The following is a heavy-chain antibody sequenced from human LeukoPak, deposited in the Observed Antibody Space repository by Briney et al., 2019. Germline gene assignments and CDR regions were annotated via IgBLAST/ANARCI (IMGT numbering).Heavy chain of an antibody. D-gene: IGHD3-9*01. V-gene: IGHV1-8*01. J-gene: IGHJ6*03. CDR3: ERGLVILNGYYIGDYMDV. CDR1: GYTFTSYD. CDR2: MNPNSGNT. Sequence: ASVKVSCKASGYTFTSYDINWVRQATGQGLEWMGWMNPNSGNTGYAQKFQGRVTMTRNTSISTAYMELSSLRSEDTAVYYCERGLVILNGYYIGDYMDVWGKGTTVTVSS.